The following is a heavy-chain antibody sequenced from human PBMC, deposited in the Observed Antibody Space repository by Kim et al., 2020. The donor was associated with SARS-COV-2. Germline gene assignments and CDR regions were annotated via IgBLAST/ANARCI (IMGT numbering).Heavy chain of an antibody. V-gene: IGHV3-30*03. CDR2: ISYEGSTQ. Sequence: GGSLRLSCAASGFTFSRHVMHWVRQAPGKGLEWVALISYEGSTQKYTDSVKGRFTVSRDNSKNTLFLQMSSLRPEDTAVYYCARNLVGDTDLGPWGQGPLVTVPS. D-gene: IGHD3-16*01. J-gene: IGHJ5*02. CDR3: ARNLVGDTDLGP. CDR1: GFTFSRHV.